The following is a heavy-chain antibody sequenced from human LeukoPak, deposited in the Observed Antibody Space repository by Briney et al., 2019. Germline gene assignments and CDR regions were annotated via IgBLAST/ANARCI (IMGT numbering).Heavy chain of an antibody. D-gene: IGHD6-19*01. CDR1: GYSFTSYW. V-gene: IGHV5-51*01. J-gene: IGHJ4*02. Sequence: GESLKISCKGSGYSFTSYWIGWVRQMPGKGLEWMGIIYPGDSDTRYSPSFQGQVTISADKSISTAYLQWSSLKASDTAMYYCARQSEVIGGWYSFGYWGQGTLVTVSS. CDR3: ARQSEVIGGWYSFGY. CDR2: IYPGDSDT.